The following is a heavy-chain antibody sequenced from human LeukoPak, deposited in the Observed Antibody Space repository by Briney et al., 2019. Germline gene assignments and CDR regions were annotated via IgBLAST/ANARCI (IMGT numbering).Heavy chain of an antibody. D-gene: IGHD4-11*01. CDR3: AKGPNDSSNYLFDY. CDR1: GFTFSGYA. CDR2: ISGSGGST. V-gene: IGHV3-23*01. J-gene: IGHJ4*02. Sequence: TGGSLRLSCAASGFTFSGYAMSWVRQAPGKGLEWVSVISGSGGSTYYADSVKGRFTISRDNSKNTLYLQMNSLRAEDTAVYYCAKGPNDSSNYLFDYWGQGTLVTVSS.